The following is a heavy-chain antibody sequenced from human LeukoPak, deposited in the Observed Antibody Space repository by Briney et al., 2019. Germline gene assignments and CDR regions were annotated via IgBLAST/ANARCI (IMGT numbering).Heavy chain of an antibody. CDR1: GYTFTGYY. CDR2: INPNSGGT. V-gene: IGHV1-2*02. CDR3: ARDYYGSGSYQY. D-gene: IGHD3-10*01. J-gene: IGHJ4*02. Sequence: ASVKVSCKASGYTFTGYYMHWVRQAPGHGLEWMGWINPNSGGTNYAQKFQGRVTMTRDTSISTAYMELSRLRSDDTAVYYCARDYYGSGSYQYWGQGTLVTVSS.